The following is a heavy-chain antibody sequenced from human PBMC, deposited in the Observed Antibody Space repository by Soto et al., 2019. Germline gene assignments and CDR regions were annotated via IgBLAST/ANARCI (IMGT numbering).Heavy chain of an antibody. Sequence: GASVKVSCKASGYTFTGYYMHWVRQAPGQGLEWMGWINPNSGGTNYAQKFQGWVTMTRDTSISTAYMELSRLRSDDTAVYYCARGDIVVVPAAESRNWFDPWGQGTLVTVSS. CDR1: GYTFTGYY. CDR2: INPNSGGT. J-gene: IGHJ5*02. V-gene: IGHV1-2*04. D-gene: IGHD2-2*01. CDR3: ARGDIVVVPAAESRNWFDP.